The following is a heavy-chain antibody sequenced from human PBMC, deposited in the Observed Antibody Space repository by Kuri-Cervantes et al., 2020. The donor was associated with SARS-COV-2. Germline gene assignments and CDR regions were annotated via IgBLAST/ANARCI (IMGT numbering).Heavy chain of an antibody. V-gene: IGHV4-38-2*02. CDR3: ARGINDYADYGLDY. Sequence: SETLSLTCSVSGDSISTGYYWNWIRQSPEKGLEWIGSVHHSGSTYYNPSLKSRVTISVDTSKNQFSLRLNSVTAADTAVYYCARGINDYADYGLDYWGQGTLVTVSS. CDR1: GDSISTGYY. CDR2: VHHSGST. J-gene: IGHJ4*02. D-gene: IGHD4-17*01.